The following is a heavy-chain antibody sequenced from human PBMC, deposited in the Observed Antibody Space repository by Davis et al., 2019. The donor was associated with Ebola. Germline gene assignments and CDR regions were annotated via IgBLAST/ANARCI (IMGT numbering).Heavy chain of an antibody. CDR3: ARDRGNWNDFYYYGVDV. D-gene: IGHD1-1*01. V-gene: IGHV1-69*04. CDR2: ITPILGIP. J-gene: IGHJ6*02. Sequence: SVKVSCKASGGSFNNYAINWVRQAPGQGLEWMGRITPILGIPNYAQKFQGRVTMATDRSTNTAYMDLRSLTSDDTAIYYCARDRGNWNDFYYYGVDVWGQGTTVTVSS. CDR1: GGSFNNYA.